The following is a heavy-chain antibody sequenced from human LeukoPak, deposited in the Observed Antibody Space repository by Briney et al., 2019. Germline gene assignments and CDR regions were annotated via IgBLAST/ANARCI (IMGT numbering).Heavy chain of an antibody. CDR3: ARDRTSQGFYDILTGLNWFDP. V-gene: IGHV1-18*04. D-gene: IGHD3-9*01. CDR1: GYTFTSYG. J-gene: IGHJ5*02. CDR2: ISAYNANT. Sequence: ASGNLSCIASGYTFTSYGISWVRPAPGHGLEWMGWISAYNANTIYAQKLQGRVTMTTDTSTRTGYMELRSLRSDDTAVYYCARDRTSQGFYDILTGLNWFDPWGQGTLVTVSS.